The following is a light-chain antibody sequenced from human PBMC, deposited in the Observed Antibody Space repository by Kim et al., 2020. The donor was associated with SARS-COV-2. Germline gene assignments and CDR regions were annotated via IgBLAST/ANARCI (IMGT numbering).Light chain of an antibody. CDR1: QSVSSY. Sequence: SPGERATLSCRASQSVSSYFAWYQQKPGQAPRLLIYNASNRATGIPARFSGSGSGTDFTLTISSLEPEDSAVYYCQQRSNWPPWTFGQGTKVDIK. CDR3: QQRSNWPPWT. CDR2: NAS. J-gene: IGKJ1*01. V-gene: IGKV3-11*01.